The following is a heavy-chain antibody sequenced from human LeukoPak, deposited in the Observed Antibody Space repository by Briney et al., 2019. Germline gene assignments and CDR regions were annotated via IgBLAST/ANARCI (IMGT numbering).Heavy chain of an antibody. V-gene: IGHV1-69*13. J-gene: IGHJ4*02. Sequence: SVKASCKASGGTFSSYAISWVRQAPGQGLEWMGGIIPIFGTANYAQKFQGRVTITADESTSTAYMELSSLRSEDTAVYYCATRPEVVTAVPDFGFDYWGQGTLVTVSS. CDR2: IIPIFGTA. D-gene: IGHD2-21*02. CDR3: ATRPEVVTAVPDFGFDY. CDR1: GGTFSSYA.